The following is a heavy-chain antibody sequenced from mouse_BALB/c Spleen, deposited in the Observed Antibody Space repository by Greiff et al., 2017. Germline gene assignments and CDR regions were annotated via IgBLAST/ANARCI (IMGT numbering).Heavy chain of an antibody. CDR3: ATYYYGSSWFAY. CDR1: GFSLTSYG. Sequence: LQESGPGLVAPSQSLSITCTVSGFSLTSYGVHWVRQPPGKGLEWLGVIWAGGSTNYNSALMSRLSISKDNSKSQVFLKMNSLQTDDTAMYYCATYYYGSSWFAYWGQGTLVTVSA. J-gene: IGHJ3*01. D-gene: IGHD1-1*01. CDR2: IWAGGST. V-gene: IGHV2-9*02.